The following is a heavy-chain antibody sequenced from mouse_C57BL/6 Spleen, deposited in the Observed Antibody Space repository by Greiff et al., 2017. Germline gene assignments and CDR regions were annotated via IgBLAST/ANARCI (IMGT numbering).Heavy chain of an antibody. V-gene: IGHV14-3*01. D-gene: IGHD1-1*01. CDR2: IEPANGNT. CDR1: GFNIKNTY. J-gene: IGHJ2*01. CDR3: ARDFITTVVTYYFDY. Sequence: VQLQQSVAELVRPGASVKLSCTASGFNIKNTYMHWVKQRPEQGLEWIGRIEPANGNTKYASKFQGKATITADTSSNTAYLQISSLTSEDTAIYYCARDFITTVVTYYFDYWGQGTTLTVSS.